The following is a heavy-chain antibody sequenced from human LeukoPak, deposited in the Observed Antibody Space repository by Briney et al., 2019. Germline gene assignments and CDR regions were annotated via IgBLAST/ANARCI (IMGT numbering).Heavy chain of an antibody. V-gene: IGHV3-48*01. Sequence: GGSLRLSCAASGFTFSGYSMNWVRQAPGKGLEWVSYISSSSSMIHYADSVKGRFTIPRDNAKNSLYLQMNSLRAEDTAVYYCASSSTWYVRYFDYWGLGTLVTVSS. J-gene: IGHJ4*02. CDR1: GFTFSGYS. CDR3: ASSSTWYVRYFDY. D-gene: IGHD6-13*01. CDR2: ISSSSSMI.